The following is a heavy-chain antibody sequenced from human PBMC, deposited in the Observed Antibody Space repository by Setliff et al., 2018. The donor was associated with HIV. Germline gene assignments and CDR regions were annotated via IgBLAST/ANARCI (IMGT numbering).Heavy chain of an antibody. D-gene: IGHD4-4*01. CDR1: GFTFGDYA. J-gene: IGHJ3*02. CDR2: ISYDGSYK. V-gene: IGHV3-30*04. Sequence: GGSLRLSCAASGFTFGDYAIHWVRQAPGKGLEWVAVISYDGSYKNYAESVKGRFTISRDNSKNTLYVQMNSLRADEPAIYYCVRDLTTIVTRKVFDIWGQGTMVTVAS. CDR3: VRDLTTIVTRKVFDI.